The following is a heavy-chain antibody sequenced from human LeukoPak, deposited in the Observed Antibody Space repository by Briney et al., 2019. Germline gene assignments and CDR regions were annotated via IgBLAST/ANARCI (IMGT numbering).Heavy chain of an antibody. V-gene: IGHV1-2*02. Sequence: ASVTVSCKASGYTLTDYYIHWVRQAPGQGLEWMGWINPNSGDTYYAQNFQGRVTMTRDTSISTAYMELSGLRLDDTAVYYCARDLPPTGYYMGFDYWGQGTLVTVSS. CDR1: GYTLTDYY. J-gene: IGHJ4*02. CDR2: INPNSGDT. D-gene: IGHD3-9*01. CDR3: ARDLPPTGYYMGFDY.